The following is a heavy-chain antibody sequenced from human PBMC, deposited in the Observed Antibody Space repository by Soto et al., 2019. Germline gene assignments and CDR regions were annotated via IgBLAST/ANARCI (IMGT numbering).Heavy chain of an antibody. Sequence: LSLTCTVSGASISGFYWSWIRKSAGKGLEWIGRIYATGTTDYNPSLKSRVMMSADTSKKQFSLKLRSVTAADTAVYYCVRDGTKTLRDWFDPWGQGISVTVSS. V-gene: IGHV4-4*07. J-gene: IGHJ5*02. CDR1: GASISGFY. D-gene: IGHD1-1*01. CDR2: IYATGTT. CDR3: VRDGTKTLRDWFDP.